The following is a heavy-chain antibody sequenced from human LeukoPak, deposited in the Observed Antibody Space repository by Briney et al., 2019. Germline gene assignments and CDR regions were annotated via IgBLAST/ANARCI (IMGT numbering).Heavy chain of an antibody. V-gene: IGHV4-59*08. CDR1: GGSISSYY. D-gene: IGHD2-15*01. CDR2: IYYSGST. J-gene: IGHJ5*02. CDR3: ARHGLGYCSGGSCSPSPATKYNWFDH. Sequence: PSETLSLTCTVSGGSISSYYWSWIRQPPGKGLEWIGYIYYSGSTNYNPSLKSRVTISVDTSKNQFSLKLSSVTAADTAVYYCARHGLGYCSGGSCSPSPATKYNWFDHWGQGTLVTVSS.